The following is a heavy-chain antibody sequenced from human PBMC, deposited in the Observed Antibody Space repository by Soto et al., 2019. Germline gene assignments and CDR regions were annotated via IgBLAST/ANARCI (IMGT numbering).Heavy chain of an antibody. J-gene: IGHJ4*02. Sequence: PSETLSLTCTVYGGSVSGYYWSWIRQPPGKGLEWIGEINHSGSTNYNPSLKSRVTISVDTSKNQFSLKMSSVTAADTAVYYCARKRGYSYGVDYWGQGTMVTVSS. D-gene: IGHD5-18*01. CDR2: INHSGST. V-gene: IGHV4-34*01. CDR1: GGSVSGYY. CDR3: ARKRGYSYGVDY.